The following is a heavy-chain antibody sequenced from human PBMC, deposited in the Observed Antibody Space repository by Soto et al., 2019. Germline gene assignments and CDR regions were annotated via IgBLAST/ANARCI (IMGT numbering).Heavy chain of an antibody. CDR2: IHYSGTT. D-gene: IGHD6-13*01. Sequence: SETLSLTCTVSGGSMRNYFWTWIRQPPGKGLEWIGYIHYSGTTSFFPSYNPSLRSRVIISEDTSKNQFSLKLLSVTTADTAVYFCAAGEASSRNLAPYYLDFWGQGTLVTVSS. J-gene: IGHJ4*02. CDR3: AAGEASSRNLAPYYLDF. V-gene: IGHV4-59*01. CDR1: GGSMRNYF.